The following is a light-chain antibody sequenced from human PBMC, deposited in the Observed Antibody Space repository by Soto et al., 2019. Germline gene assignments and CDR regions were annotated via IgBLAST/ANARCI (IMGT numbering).Light chain of an antibody. CDR1: SSDVGGYNY. CDR2: HVS. V-gene: IGLV2-14*01. J-gene: IGLJ1*01. CDR3: SSYTSTSTYV. Sequence: QSVLTQPASVSGSPGQSITISCTGTSSDVGGYNYVSWYQQYPGKAPKLMIYHVSNRPSGVSNRFSGSKSGNSASLTISGLQAEDEADYYCSSYTSTSTYVFGTGTKLTV.